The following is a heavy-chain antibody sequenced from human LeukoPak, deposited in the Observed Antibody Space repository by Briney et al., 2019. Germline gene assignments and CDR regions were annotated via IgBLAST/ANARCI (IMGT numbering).Heavy chain of an antibody. Sequence: GGSLRLSCAASGFTFSTYWMSWVRQAPGKGLEWVANIKEDGSEKYYVDSVKGRFTISRDNAKNSLYLQMNSLRAEDTAVYYCARVGSITPSDWFDPWGQGTLVTVSS. CDR2: IKEDGSEK. CDR3: ARVGSITPSDWFDP. D-gene: IGHD3-3*01. V-gene: IGHV3-7*01. J-gene: IGHJ5*02. CDR1: GFTFSTYW.